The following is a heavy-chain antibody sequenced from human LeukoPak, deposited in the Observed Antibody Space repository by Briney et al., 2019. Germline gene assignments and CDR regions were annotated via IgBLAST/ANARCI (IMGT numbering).Heavy chain of an antibody. CDR2: IYTSGST. D-gene: IGHD3-22*01. CDR1: GGSISSGSYY. CDR3: AKNYYDSSGYAAFEI. J-gene: IGHJ3*02. Sequence: SQTLSLTCTVSGGSISSGSYYWRWIRQPAGKGLEWIGRIYTSGSTNYNPSLKSRVTISVDTSKNQFSLKLTSVTAADTALYYCAKNYYDSSGYAAFEIWGQGTMVTVSS. V-gene: IGHV4-61*02.